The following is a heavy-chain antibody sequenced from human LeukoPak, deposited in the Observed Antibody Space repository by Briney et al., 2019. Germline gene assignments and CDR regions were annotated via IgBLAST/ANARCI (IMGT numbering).Heavy chain of an antibody. J-gene: IGHJ6*02. Sequence: GASVKVSCKASGYTFTSYGISWVRQATGQGLEWMGWMNPNSGNTGYAQKFQGRVTMTRNTSISTAYMELSSLRSEDTAVYYCAKSFSLQTFYYYYYYGMDVWGQGTTVTVSS. CDR1: GYTFTSYG. CDR3: AKSFSLQTFYYYYYYGMDV. CDR2: MNPNSGNT. V-gene: IGHV1-8*02.